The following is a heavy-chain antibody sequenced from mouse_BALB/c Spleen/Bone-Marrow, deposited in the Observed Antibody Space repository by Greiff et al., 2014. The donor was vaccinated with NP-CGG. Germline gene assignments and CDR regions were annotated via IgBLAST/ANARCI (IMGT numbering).Heavy chain of an antibody. CDR2: IYPGNGDT. V-gene: IGHV1-80*01. D-gene: IGHD4-1*01. Sequence: VQLVESGAELVRPGSSVKISCTASGYAFSSYWMHWVKQRPGQGLEWIGQIYPGNGDTNYNGKFKGKATMTADKSSSTAYMQLSSLTADVSAFYCGARVRNCADYWGQGTTLTVSA. CDR1: GYAFSSYW. CDR3: ARVRNCADY. J-gene: IGHJ2*01.